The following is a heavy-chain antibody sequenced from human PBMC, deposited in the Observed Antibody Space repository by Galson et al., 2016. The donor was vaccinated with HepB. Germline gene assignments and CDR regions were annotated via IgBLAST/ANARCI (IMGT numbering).Heavy chain of an antibody. Sequence: SVKVSCKASGGTFSRYAFSWVRQAPGQGLEWMGGIIPISGTTNYAQKFQGRLTITADTSTSTVYMELSTLRLSSVTAADTAVYYCASSDLSGWYYFDNWGQGTLVTVSS. CDR1: GGTFSRYA. J-gene: IGHJ4*02. D-gene: IGHD6-19*01. V-gene: IGHV1-69*06. CDR3: ASSDLSGWYYFDN. CDR2: IIPISGTT.